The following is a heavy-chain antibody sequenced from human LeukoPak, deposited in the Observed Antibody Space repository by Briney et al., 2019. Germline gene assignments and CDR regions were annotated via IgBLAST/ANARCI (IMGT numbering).Heavy chain of an antibody. V-gene: IGHV4-34*01. J-gene: IGHJ5*02. CDR2: INHSGST. Sequence: PSETLSLTCAVYGGSFSGYYWSWIRQPPGKGLEWIGEINHSGSTNYNPSLKSRVTISVDTSKNQFSLKLSSVTAADTAVYYCARGRYFDWLLYSWFDPWGQEPWSPSPQ. D-gene: IGHD3-9*01. CDR3: ARGRYFDWLLYSWFDP. CDR1: GGSFSGYY.